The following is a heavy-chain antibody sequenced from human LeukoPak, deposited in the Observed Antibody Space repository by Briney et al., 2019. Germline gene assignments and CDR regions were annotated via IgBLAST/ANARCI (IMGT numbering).Heavy chain of an antibody. CDR2: INHSGST. J-gene: IGHJ4*02. D-gene: IGHD1-14*01. CDR1: GGSFSGYY. Sequence: PSETLSLTCAVYGGSFSGYYWSWIRQPPGKGLEWIGEINHSGSTNYNPSLKSRVTISVDTSKNQFSLKLSSVTAADTAVYYCARAEIPKIGYWGQGTLVTVSS. V-gene: IGHV4-34*01. CDR3: ARAEIPKIGY.